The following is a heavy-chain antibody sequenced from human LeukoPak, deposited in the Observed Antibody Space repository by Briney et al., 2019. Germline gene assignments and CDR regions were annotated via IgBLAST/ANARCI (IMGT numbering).Heavy chain of an antibody. CDR1: GFTFISYA. V-gene: IGHV3-23*01. CDR2: ISGSGITT. D-gene: IGHD3-10*01. Sequence: GGSLRLSCAASGFTFISYAMSWVRQAPGKGLEWVSSISGSGITTYYADSVKGRFTISRDNSKNTLYLQMNSLRAEDTAVYYCAKDSTSNYGSGSYYISDFDYWGQGTLVTVSS. J-gene: IGHJ4*02. CDR3: AKDSTSNYGSGSYYISDFDY.